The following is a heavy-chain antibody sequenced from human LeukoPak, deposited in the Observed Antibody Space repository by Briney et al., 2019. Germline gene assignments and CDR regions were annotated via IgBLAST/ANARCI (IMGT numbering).Heavy chain of an antibody. Sequence: PSETLSLTCAVYGGSFSNYYWSWIRQPPGKGLEWIGEINHSGSTNDNPSLKSRVTISVDTSKNQFSLKLSSVTAADMAVYYCARGRMGHYGSGIYWGQGTLVTVSS. CDR2: INHSGST. J-gene: IGHJ4*02. CDR3: ARGRMGHYGSGIY. V-gene: IGHV4-34*01. D-gene: IGHD3-10*01. CDR1: GGSFSNYY.